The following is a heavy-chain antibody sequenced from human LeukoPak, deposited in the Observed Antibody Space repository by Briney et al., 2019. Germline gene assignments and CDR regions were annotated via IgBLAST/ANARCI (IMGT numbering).Heavy chain of an antibody. CDR3: ARASSSVLSDAFDI. CDR1: GGSISSYY. D-gene: IGHD6-19*01. J-gene: IGHJ3*02. Sequence: SETLSLTCTVSGGSISSYYWSWIRQPPGKGLEWIGYIYYSGSTNYNPSLKSRVTISVDTSKNQFSLKLSSVTAADTAVYYCARASSSVLSDAFDIWGQGTMVTVSS. CDR2: IYYSGST. V-gene: IGHV4-59*01.